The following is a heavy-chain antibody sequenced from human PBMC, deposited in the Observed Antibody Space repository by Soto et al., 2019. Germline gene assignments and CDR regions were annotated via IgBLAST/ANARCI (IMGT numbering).Heavy chain of an antibody. Sequence: LRLSCAASGFTFSSYSMNWVRQAPGKGLEWVSSISSSSSYIYYADSVKGRFTISRDNAKNSLYLQMNSLRAEDTAVYYCARAPYGSGSYFYYGMDVWGQGATVTVSS. CDR1: GFTFSSYS. CDR2: ISSSSSYI. J-gene: IGHJ6*02. CDR3: ARAPYGSGSYFYYGMDV. D-gene: IGHD3-10*01. V-gene: IGHV3-21*01.